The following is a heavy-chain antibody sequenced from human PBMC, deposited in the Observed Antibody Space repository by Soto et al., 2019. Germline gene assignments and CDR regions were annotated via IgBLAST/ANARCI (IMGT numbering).Heavy chain of an antibody. CDR3: ARDREYSSSGDLGGYYYYGMDV. CDR1: GGSISSGGYY. Sequence: PSETLSLTCTVSGGSISSGGYYWSWIRQHPGKGLEWIGYIYYSGSTYYNPSLKSRVTISVDTSKNQFSLKLSSVTAADTAVYYCARDREYSSSGDLGGYYYYGMDVWGQGTTGTVS. J-gene: IGHJ6*02. V-gene: IGHV4-31*03. D-gene: IGHD6-13*01. CDR2: IYYSGST.